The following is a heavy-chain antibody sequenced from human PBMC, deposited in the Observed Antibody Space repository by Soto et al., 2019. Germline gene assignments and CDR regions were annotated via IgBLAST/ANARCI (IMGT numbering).Heavy chain of an antibody. CDR2: MNPGSGDT. Sequence: GASVKVSCKASGYSFTNNDVSWVRRATGQGLEWMGWMNPGSGDTGYAQKFQGRVTMTRGISIATAYMELSSLRSDDTAIYYCARMATFGSLNWFDPWGQGTLVTVSS. CDR1: GYSFTNND. V-gene: IGHV1-8*01. J-gene: IGHJ5*02. CDR3: ARMATFGSLNWFDP. D-gene: IGHD3-16*01.